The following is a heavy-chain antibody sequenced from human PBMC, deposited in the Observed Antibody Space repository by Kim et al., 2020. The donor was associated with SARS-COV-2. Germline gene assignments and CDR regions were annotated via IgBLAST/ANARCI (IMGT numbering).Heavy chain of an antibody. CDR2: ISWDGGST. J-gene: IGHJ4*02. D-gene: IGHD3-10*01. CDR3: AKSLVRGVIRGGPFDY. CDR1: GFTFDDYA. Sequence: GGSLRLSCAASGFTFDDYAMHWVRQAPGKGLEWVSLISWDGGSTYYADSVKGRFTISRDNSKNSLYLQMNSLRAEDTALYYCAKSLVRGVIRGGPFDYWGQGTLVTASS. V-gene: IGHV3-43D*03.